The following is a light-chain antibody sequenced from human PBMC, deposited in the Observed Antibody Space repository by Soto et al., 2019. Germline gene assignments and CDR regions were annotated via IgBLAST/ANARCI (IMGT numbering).Light chain of an antibody. Sequence: EIVLTQSPGTLSLSPGERATLSCRASQSVSSSYLAWYQQKPGQAPRLLIYGASSRATGISDRFSGSGSGPDFTLTIRRLEPEDFAVYYCQQYGCSPLGFGGGTKVQIK. J-gene: IGKJ4*01. CDR3: QQYGCSPLG. V-gene: IGKV3-20*01. CDR1: QSVSSSY. CDR2: GAS.